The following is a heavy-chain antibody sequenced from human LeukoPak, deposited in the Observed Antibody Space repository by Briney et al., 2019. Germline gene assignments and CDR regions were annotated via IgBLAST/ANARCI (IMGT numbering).Heavy chain of an antibody. V-gene: IGHV4-34*01. CDR2: INHSGST. CDR1: GGSFSGYY. Sequence: SETLSLTCAVYGGSFSGYYWSWIRQPPGKGLEWIGEINHSGSTNYNPSLKSRVTISVDTSKNQFSLKLSSVTAADTAVYYCARDKDIFGVVIIDPWGQGTLVTVSS. CDR3: ARDKDIFGVVIIDP. D-gene: IGHD3-3*02. J-gene: IGHJ5*02.